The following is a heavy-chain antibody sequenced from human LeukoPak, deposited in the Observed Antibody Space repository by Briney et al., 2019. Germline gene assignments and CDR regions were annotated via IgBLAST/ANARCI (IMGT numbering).Heavy chain of an antibody. D-gene: IGHD3-22*01. CDR1: GGSLSSYY. CDR2: IYYSSST. J-gene: IGHJ4*02. V-gene: IGHV4-59*08. CDR3: ARQSGPYYYERYFDY. Sequence: SETLSLTCTVSGGSLSSYYWSWVRQTPGKGVERVGDIYYSSSTNYPPSLKTRVTISVATSKNQFSLKLSSVTAADTAVYYCARQSGPYYYERYFDYWGQGTLVTVSS.